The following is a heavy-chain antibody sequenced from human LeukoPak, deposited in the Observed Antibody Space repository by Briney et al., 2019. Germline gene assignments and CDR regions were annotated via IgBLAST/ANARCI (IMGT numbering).Heavy chain of an antibody. D-gene: IGHD2-2*03. V-gene: IGHV4-34*01. CDR1: GGSFSGYY. J-gene: IGHJ6*03. CDR3: ARGQVDIVVVPASYYYYMDV. CDR2: INHSGST. Sequence: PSETLSLTCAVYGGSFSGYYWSWIRQPPGKGLEWIGEINHSGSTNYNPSLKSRVTISVDTSKNQFSLKLSSVTAADTAVYYCARGQVDIVVVPASYYYYMDVWGKGTTVTVSS.